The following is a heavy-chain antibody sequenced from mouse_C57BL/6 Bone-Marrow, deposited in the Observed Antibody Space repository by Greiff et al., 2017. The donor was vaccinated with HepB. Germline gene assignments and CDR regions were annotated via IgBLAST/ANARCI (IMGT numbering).Heavy chain of an antibody. D-gene: IGHD2-5*01. V-gene: IGHV5-4*01. CDR3: ARDHYSNYAWFAY. CDR1: GFTFSSYA. Sequence: EVQGVESGGGLVKPGGSLKLSCAASGFTFSSYAMSWVRQTPEKRLEWVATISDGGSYTYYPDNVKGRFTISRDNAKNNLYLQMSHLKSEDTAMYYCARDHYSNYAWFAYWGQGTLVTVSA. CDR2: ISDGGSYT. J-gene: IGHJ3*01.